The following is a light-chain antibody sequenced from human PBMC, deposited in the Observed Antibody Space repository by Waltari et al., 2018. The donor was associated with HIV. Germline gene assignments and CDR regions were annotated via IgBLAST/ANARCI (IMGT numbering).Light chain of an antibody. CDR1: QSVSSRY. J-gene: IGKJ5*01. CDR3: QQYGSSRGIT. Sequence: EIVLTQSPGTLSLSPGERATLSCRASQSVSSRYLAWYQQKPGQAPRLLIYGVSSRATGIPDRFSGSGSGTDFTLTISRLEPEDFAVYYCQQYGSSRGITFGQGTRLEIK. CDR2: GVS. V-gene: IGKV3-20*01.